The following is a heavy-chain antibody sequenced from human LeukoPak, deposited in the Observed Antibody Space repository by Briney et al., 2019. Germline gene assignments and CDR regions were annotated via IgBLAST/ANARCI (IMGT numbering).Heavy chain of an antibody. Sequence: ASVKVSCKASGYTFTGYYVHWVRQAPGQGLEWMGWMNPKSGGTNYAQKFEARVTMNRDTSISTAYMELSRLRFDDTAVYYCARVLPDYYDSSGYYPPGEFDYWGQGTLVTVSS. CDR2: MNPKSGGT. J-gene: IGHJ4*02. V-gene: IGHV1-2*02. D-gene: IGHD3-22*01. CDR3: ARVLPDYYDSSGYYPPGEFDY. CDR1: GYTFTGYY.